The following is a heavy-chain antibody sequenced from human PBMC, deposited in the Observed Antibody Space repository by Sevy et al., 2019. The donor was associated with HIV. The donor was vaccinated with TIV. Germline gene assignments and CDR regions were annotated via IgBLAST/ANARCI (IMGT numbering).Heavy chain of an antibody. Sequence: GGSLRLSCASSGFTFETYDMIWVRQAPGKGPEWVSAINGRGTDSYYTDSVKGRFTISRDNSRNTVYLQMDSLRAEDTAVYYGVTGFPGYPLDYWGRGTLVTVSS. V-gene: IGHV3-23*01. CDR1: GFTFETYD. CDR2: INGRGTDS. J-gene: IGHJ4*02. D-gene: IGHD3-9*01. CDR3: VTGFPGYPLDY.